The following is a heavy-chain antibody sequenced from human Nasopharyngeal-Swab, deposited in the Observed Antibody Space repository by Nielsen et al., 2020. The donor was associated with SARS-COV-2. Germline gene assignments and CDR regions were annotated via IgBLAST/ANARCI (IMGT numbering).Heavy chain of an antibody. CDR3: AASAAKVLDV. Sequence: ASVKVSCKASGYTFTSYGISWVRQAPGQGLEWMGGFDPEDGETIYAQKFQGRVTMTEDTSTDTAYMELSSLRSEDTAVYYCAASAAKVLDVWGKGTTVTVSS. V-gene: IGHV1-24*01. D-gene: IGHD2-2*01. CDR2: FDPEDGET. J-gene: IGHJ6*04. CDR1: GYTFTSYG.